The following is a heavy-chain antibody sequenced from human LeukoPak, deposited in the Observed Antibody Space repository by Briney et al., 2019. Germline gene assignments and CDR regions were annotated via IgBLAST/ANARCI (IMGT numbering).Heavy chain of an antibody. CDR2: IYYSGST. V-gene: IGHV4-59*01. D-gene: IGHD4-17*01. CDR3: ARVTPPWDYAPDY. CDR1: GDSLSSYY. J-gene: IGHJ4*02. Sequence: SETLSLTCTVSGDSLSSYYWSWIRQPPGKGLEWIGYIYYSGSTNYNPSLKSRVTISVDTSKNQFSLKLSSVTAADTAVYYCARVTPPWDYAPDYWGQGTLVTVSS.